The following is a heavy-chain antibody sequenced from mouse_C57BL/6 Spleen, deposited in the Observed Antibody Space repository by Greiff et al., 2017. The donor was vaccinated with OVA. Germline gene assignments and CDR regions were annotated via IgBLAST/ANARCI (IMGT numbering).Heavy chain of an antibody. CDR3: ARSGYDYLYAMDY. Sequence: VQLQQPGTELVKPGASVKLSCKASGYTFTSYWMHWVKQRPGQGLEWIGNINPSNGGTTYNEKFKSKATLTVDKSSSTAYMQLSSLTSEDSSVYYCARSGYDYLYAMDYWGQGTSVTVSS. V-gene: IGHV1-53*01. CDR2: INPSNGGT. CDR1: GYTFTSYW. J-gene: IGHJ4*01. D-gene: IGHD2-4*01.